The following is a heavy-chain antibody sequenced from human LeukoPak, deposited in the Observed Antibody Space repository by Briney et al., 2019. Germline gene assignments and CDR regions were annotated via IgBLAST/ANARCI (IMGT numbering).Heavy chain of an antibody. CDR3: AKLGTDAFDI. V-gene: IGHV3-7*01. Sequence: GGSLRLSCAASGFTFSSYWMHWVRQSPGKGLEWVANINQDGSDKQYVDSVKGRFTISRDNAKTSLYLQMNSLRAEDTAVYYCAKLGTDAFDIWGQGTMVTVSS. CDR1: GFTFSSYW. D-gene: IGHD7-27*01. J-gene: IGHJ3*02. CDR2: INQDGSDK.